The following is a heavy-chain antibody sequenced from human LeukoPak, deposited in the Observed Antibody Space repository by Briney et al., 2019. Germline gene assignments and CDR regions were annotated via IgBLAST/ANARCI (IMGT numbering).Heavy chain of an antibody. CDR3: ARVSRSGSYFGAFEI. J-gene: IGHJ3*02. V-gene: IGHV4-59*12. D-gene: IGHD1-26*01. CDR2: IYYSGST. CDR1: GGSISNDY. Sequence: PSETLSLTCTVSGGSISNDYWSWIRQPPGKGLEWIGSIYYSGSTYYNPSLRSRVTISVDTSKNQFSLKLSSVTAADTAVYYCARVSRSGSYFGAFEIWGQGTMVTVSS.